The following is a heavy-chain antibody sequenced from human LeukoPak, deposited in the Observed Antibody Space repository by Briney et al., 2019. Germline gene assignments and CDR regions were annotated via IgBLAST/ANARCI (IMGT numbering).Heavy chain of an antibody. Sequence: GGSLRLSCAASGFTFSSYEMNWVRQAPGKGLEWVANIKPDGSEKYYVDSVKGRFTISRDNAKKSVHLQMNSLRVEDTAVYYCARAVGVDYWGQGTLVTVSS. J-gene: IGHJ4*02. CDR1: GFTFSSYE. CDR2: IKPDGSEK. CDR3: ARAVGVDY. V-gene: IGHV3-7*04. D-gene: IGHD3-10*01.